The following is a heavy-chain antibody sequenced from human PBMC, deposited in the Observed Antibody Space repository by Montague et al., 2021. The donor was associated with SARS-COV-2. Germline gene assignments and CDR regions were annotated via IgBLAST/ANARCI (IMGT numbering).Heavy chain of an antibody. CDR1: GRSITSYY. J-gene: IGHJ6*02. D-gene: IGHD3-10*01. Sequence: SETLSLTCSVSGRSITSYYWNWIRQPPGKGLEWIGYISDSGSTNYSPSLKSRVTMSVDTSKNQMSLKLTSVTAADTAVYYCARGCLSYFGPGSHCYGMDVWGQGTTVTVSS. V-gene: IGHV4-59*01. CDR3: ARGCLSYFGPGSHCYGMDV. CDR2: ISDSGST.